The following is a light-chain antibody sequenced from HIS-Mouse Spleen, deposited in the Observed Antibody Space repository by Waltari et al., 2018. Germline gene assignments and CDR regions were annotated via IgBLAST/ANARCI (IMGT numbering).Light chain of an antibody. CDR3: AAWDDSLNGVV. V-gene: IGLV1-44*01. CDR2: SNN. CDR1: SSNIGSNT. Sequence: QSVLTQPPSASGTPGQRVTISCSGSSSNIGSNTVNWYKHPPGTAPKLLIYSNNQRPSGVPDRFSGSKSGTSASLAISGLQSEDEADYYCAAWDDSLNGVVFGGGTKLTVL. J-gene: IGLJ2*01.